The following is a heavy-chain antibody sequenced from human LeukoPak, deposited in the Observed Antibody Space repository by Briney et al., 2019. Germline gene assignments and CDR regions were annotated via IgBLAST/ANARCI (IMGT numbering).Heavy chain of an antibody. Sequence: GGSLRLYCAATGFTFRKHWMSWVRQAIGKGLECVAKIKEDGSEKHYVDSVKGRFTISRDNAKNSLYLQMDNLRAENTAVYYCARDYTGGWNDYWGQGTLVTVSS. V-gene: IGHV3-7*01. CDR3: ARDYTGGWNDY. CDR1: GFTFRKHW. J-gene: IGHJ4*02. CDR2: IKEDGSEK. D-gene: IGHD7-27*01.